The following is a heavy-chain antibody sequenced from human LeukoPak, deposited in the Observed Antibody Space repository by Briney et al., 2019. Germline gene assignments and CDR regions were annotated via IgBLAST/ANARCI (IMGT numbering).Heavy chain of an antibody. J-gene: IGHJ5*02. D-gene: IGHD6-13*01. V-gene: IGHV1-3*01. Sequence: ASVKVSCKASGCTFTSYAMHWVRQAPGQRLEWMGWINAGNGNTKYSQKFQGRVTITRDTSASTAYMELSSLRSEDTAVYYCARGAYSSSWYGWFDPWGQGTLVTVSS. CDR3: ARGAYSSSWYGWFDP. CDR2: INAGNGNT. CDR1: GCTFTSYA.